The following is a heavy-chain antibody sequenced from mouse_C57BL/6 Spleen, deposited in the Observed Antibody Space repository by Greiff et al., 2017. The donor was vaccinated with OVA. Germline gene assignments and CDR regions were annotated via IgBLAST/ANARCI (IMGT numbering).Heavy chain of an antibody. CDR2: INPSSGYT. V-gene: IGHV1S26*01. D-gene: IGHD3-2*02. CDR1: GYTFTSYT. J-gene: IGHJ2*01. CDR3: ARSDSSGYHYFDY. Sequence: VQLQESGAELVKPGASVKMSCKASGYTFTSYTMHWVKQRPGQGLEWIGYINPSSGYTKYNQKFKDKATLTADKSSSTAYMQLSSLTSEDSAVYYCARSDSSGYHYFDYWGQGTTLTVSS.